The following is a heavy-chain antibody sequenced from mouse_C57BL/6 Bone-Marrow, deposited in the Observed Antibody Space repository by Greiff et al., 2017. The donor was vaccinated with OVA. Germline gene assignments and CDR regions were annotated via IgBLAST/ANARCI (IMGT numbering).Heavy chain of an antibody. CDR1: GYTFTDYY. V-gene: IGHV1-26*01. J-gene: IGHJ2*01. CDR3: ARREYYFDY. Sequence: VQLQQSGPELVKPGASVKISCKASGYTFTDYYMNWVKPSPGKSLEWIGDINPNNGGTSYNQKFKGKATLTVDKSSSTAYMELRSLTSEDSAVYYWARREYYFDYWGQGTTLTVSS. CDR2: INPNNGGT.